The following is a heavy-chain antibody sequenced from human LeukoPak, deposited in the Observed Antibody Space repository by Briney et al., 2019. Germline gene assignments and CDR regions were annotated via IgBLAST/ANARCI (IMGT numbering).Heavy chain of an antibody. CDR2: ISSGSSTI. CDR3: VREGFCSSTSCSLDAFDI. D-gene: IGHD2-2*01. Sequence: GGSLRLSCAASGFSFSSYSMNWVRQVPGKGLEWVSYISSGSSTIHYADSVKGRFTISRDNAKNSLYLQVSSLRAEDSAMYYCVREGFCSSTSCSLDAFDIWGQGTMVTVSS. J-gene: IGHJ3*02. V-gene: IGHV3-48*01. CDR1: GFSFSSYS.